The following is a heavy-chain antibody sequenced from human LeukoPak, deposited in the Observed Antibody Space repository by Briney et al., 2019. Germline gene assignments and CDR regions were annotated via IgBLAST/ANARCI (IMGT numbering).Heavy chain of an antibody. D-gene: IGHD3-16*02. Sequence: QTGGSLRLSCAASGFTFTYYWMSWVRQAPGKGLEWVANIKQDGSETYYVDSVKGRFTISRDNAKNSLYLQMNSLRAEDTAVYYCASLTHWGTYRYKEDYWGQGTLVTVSS. V-gene: IGHV3-7*01. CDR2: IKQDGSET. CDR1: GFTFTYYW. J-gene: IGHJ4*02. CDR3: ASLTHWGTYRYKEDY.